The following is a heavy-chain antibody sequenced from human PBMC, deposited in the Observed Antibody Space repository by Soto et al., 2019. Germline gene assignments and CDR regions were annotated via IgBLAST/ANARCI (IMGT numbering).Heavy chain of an antibody. V-gene: IGHV4-31*03. CDR2: IYYTGNT. CDR1: GGSISSGGTGSY. CDR3: ASGHDAYKVRY. D-gene: IGHD1-1*01. J-gene: IGHJ4*02. Sequence: QVQLQESGPGLVKPSQTLSLTCTVSGGSISSGGTGSYWTWIRQLPGKGLEWIGYIYYTGNTYYLPSLKSRPTISIAPSENQFSLKLTSVTAADTAVYFCASGHDAYKVRYWGQGTLVTVSS.